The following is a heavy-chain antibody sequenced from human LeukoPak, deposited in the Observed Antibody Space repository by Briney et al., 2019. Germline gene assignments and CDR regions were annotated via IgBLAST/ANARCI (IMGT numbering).Heavy chain of an antibody. D-gene: IGHD1-1*01. CDR1: GYTFSDYN. J-gene: IGHJ4*02. CDR2: INPNSGVT. Sequence: ASVKVSCKASGYTFSDYNMNWVRQAPGQGLEWMGWINPNSGVTTYAQTFQGRVTMTRDTSISTAFMELSRLKSDDTAVYFCAIGVVATRYFDHWGQGTLVTVSS. CDR3: AIGVVATRYFDH. V-gene: IGHV1-2*02.